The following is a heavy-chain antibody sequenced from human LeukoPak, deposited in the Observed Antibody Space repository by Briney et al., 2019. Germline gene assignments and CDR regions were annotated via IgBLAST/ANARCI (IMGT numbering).Heavy chain of an antibody. V-gene: IGHV3-73*01. D-gene: IGHD1-26*01. CDR1: GFTFSGST. Sequence: GGSLRLSCAASGFTFSGSTMHWVRQASGKGLEWVGRIRSKANNYATAYATSVKGRFALSRDDSKNTAYLQMNSLKTEDTAVYYCIRGAASGSYYGFDVWGQGATVTVSS. J-gene: IGHJ6*02. CDR3: IRGAASGSYYGFDV. CDR2: IRSKANNYAT.